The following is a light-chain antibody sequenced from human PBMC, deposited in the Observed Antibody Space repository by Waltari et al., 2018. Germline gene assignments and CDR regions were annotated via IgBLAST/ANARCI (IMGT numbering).Light chain of an antibody. CDR3: MQGIQTPRA. V-gene: IGKV2-28*01. J-gene: IGKJ3*01. Sequence: DIVMTQSPLSLPVTPGEPATISCRSSQSLLFSNGYNYLDWYVQKPGQSPQLLMYLASNRASGVPERFSGSGSGTDFTLKISRVEAEDVGIYYCMQGIQTPRAFGPGTKVDIK. CDR2: LAS. CDR1: QSLLFSNGYNY.